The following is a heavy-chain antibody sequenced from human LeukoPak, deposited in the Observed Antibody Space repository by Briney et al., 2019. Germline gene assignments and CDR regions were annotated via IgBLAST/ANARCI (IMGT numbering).Heavy chain of an antibody. CDR2: ISYDGSNK. Sequence: GGSLRLSCAASGFTFSSYGMHWVRQAPGRGLEWVAVISYDGSNKYYADSVKGRFTISRDNSKNTLYLQMNSLRAEDTAVYYCARDPSGLVADYYYYYGMDVWGQGTTVTVSS. D-gene: IGHD5-12*01. CDR1: GFTFSSYG. V-gene: IGHV3-30*03. J-gene: IGHJ6*02. CDR3: ARDPSGLVADYYYYYGMDV.